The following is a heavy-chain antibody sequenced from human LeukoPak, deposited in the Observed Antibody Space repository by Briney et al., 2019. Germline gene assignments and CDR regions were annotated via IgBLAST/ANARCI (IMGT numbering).Heavy chain of an antibody. CDR1: GGTFSSYA. D-gene: IGHD6-13*01. V-gene: IGHV1-69*13. Sequence: ASVKVSCKASGGTFSSYAISWVRQAPGQGLEWMGGIIPIFGTANYAQKFQGRVTITADESTSTAYMELSSLRSEDTAVYYCARGSSWEANAFDIWGQGTMVTVYS. CDR2: IIPIFGTA. CDR3: ARGSSWEANAFDI. J-gene: IGHJ3*02.